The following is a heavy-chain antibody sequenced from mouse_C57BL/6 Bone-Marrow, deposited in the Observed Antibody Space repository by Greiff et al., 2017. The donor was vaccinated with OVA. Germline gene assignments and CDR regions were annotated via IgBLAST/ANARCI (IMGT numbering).Heavy chain of an antibody. Sequence: QVQLQQSGAELMKPGASVKLSCKATGYAFSSSWMNWVKQRPGKGLEWIGRIYPGDGDTNYNGKFKGKATLTADKSSSTAYMQLSSLTSEDSAVYFCARYWSYYFDYWGQGTTLTVSS. CDR2: IYPGDGDT. CDR1: GYAFSSSW. V-gene: IGHV1-82*01. J-gene: IGHJ2*01. CDR3: ARYWSYYFDY. D-gene: IGHD4-1*01.